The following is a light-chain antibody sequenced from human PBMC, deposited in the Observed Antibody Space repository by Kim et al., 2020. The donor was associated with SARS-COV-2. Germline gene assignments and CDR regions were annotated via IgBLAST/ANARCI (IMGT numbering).Light chain of an antibody. J-gene: IGKJ4*01. CDR1: QSLLHSDGKTY. Sequence: PASISGGSSQSLLHSDGKTYVDWYFQKPGQSPRLLIDEASRRFSGVPDRFSGSGSGTDFTLKISRVEAEDVGVYYCMQGLKVPVTFGGGTKVDIK. CDR2: EAS. CDR3: MQGLKVPVT. V-gene: IGKV2-29*02.